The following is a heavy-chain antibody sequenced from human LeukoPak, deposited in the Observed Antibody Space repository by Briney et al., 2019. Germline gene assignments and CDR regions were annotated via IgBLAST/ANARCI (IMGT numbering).Heavy chain of an antibody. CDR3: ARDRLGGDLTGESLY. D-gene: IGHD4-17*01. Sequence: AAVKVSCKASGYPFDNFGLTWVRQAPGQGLEWMGWISAYNGNTHYAQKFRGRLTMTTDTSTTTAYLDLRSLKSDDTAVYYCARDRLGGDLTGESLYWGQGTLVTVSS. V-gene: IGHV1-18*01. CDR1: GYPFDNFG. CDR2: ISAYNGNT. J-gene: IGHJ4*02.